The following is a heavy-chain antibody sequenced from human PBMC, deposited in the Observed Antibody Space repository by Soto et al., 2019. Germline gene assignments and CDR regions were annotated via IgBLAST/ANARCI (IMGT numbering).Heavy chain of an antibody. D-gene: IGHD1-26*01. Sequence: EVQLVESGGGLVQPGESLRLSCAASGFTFDYYWMHWVRQAPGKGLVWVSRVHSDGTTTTYADSVKGRFTISRDNARNTVSLRMSSLRAEDTAIYYCARGERGGFDLWGHGTMVTVSS. CDR1: GFTFDYYW. CDR2: VHSDGTTT. J-gene: IGHJ3*01. CDR3: ARGERGGFDL. V-gene: IGHV3-74*01.